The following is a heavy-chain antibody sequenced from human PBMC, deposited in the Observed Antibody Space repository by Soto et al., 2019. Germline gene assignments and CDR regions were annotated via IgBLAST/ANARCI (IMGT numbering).Heavy chain of an antibody. Sequence: ASVKVSCKASGYTFTSYDINWVRQATGQGLEWMGWMNPNSGNTGYAQKFQGRVTMTRNTSVSTAYMELSSLRSEDTAVYYCARGRPVHYDFWSGYYDYYYYYMDVWGKGTTVTVSS. CDR1: GYTFTSYD. D-gene: IGHD3-3*01. J-gene: IGHJ6*03. CDR3: ARGRPVHYDFWSGYYDYYYYYMDV. V-gene: IGHV1-8*01. CDR2: MNPNSGNT.